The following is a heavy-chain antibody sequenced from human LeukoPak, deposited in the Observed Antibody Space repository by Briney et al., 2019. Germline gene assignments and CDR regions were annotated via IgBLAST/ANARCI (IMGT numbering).Heavy chain of an antibody. V-gene: IGHV3-23*01. Sequence: GGSLRLSCAASGFTFSSYAMSWVRQAPGKGLEWVSAISGSGGSTYYADSVKGRFTISRDKSKNTLYLQMNSLRAEDTAVYYCAKGSGGNSFWYFDLWGRGTLVTVSS. CDR2: ISGSGGST. CDR3: AKGSGGNSFWYFDL. D-gene: IGHD4-23*01. CDR1: GFTFSSYA. J-gene: IGHJ2*01.